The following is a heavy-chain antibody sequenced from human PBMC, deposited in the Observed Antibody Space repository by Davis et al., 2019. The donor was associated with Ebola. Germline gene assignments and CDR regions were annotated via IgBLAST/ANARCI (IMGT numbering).Heavy chain of an antibody. CDR3: AREGPRGGDILTGYYYYYYYGMDV. D-gene: IGHD3-9*01. J-gene: IGHJ6*02. CDR2: IIPILGIA. Sequence: SVKVSCKASGGTFSSYAISWVRQAPGQGLEWMGRIIPILGIANYAQKFQGRVTITADKSTSTAYMELSSLRSEDTAVYYCAREGPRGGDILTGYYYYYYYGMDVWGQGTTVTVSS. V-gene: IGHV1-69*04. CDR1: GGTFSSYA.